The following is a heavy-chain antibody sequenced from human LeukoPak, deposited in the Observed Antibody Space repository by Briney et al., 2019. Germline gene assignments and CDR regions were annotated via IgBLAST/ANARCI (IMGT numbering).Heavy chain of an antibody. V-gene: IGHV4-59*01. D-gene: IGHD3-16*01. CDR1: GGSFSGYY. CDR2: IYYSGST. CDR3: ARDNAMGFDY. Sequence: SETLSLTCAVYGGSFSGYYRSWIRQPPGKGLEWIGYIYYSGSTNYNPSLKSRVTISVDTSKNQFSLKLSSVTAADTAVYYCARDNAMGFDYWGQGTLVTVSS. J-gene: IGHJ4*02.